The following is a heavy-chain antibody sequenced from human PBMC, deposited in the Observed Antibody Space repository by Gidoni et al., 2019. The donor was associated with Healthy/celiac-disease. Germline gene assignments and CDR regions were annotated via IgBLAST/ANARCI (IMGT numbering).Heavy chain of an antibody. Sequence: QVQLVQSGAEVKKPGASVKVSCKASGYTFTSYYIHWGRQASGQGLEGMGIINPSGGSTSYAQKFQGRVTMTRDTSTSTVYMELSSLRSEDTAVYYCARDRPTNDPYPEGYYYYGMDVWGQGTTVTVSS. CDR2: INPSGGST. J-gene: IGHJ6*02. D-gene: IGHD1-1*01. CDR1: GYTFTSYY. V-gene: IGHV1-46*01. CDR3: ARDRPTNDPYPEGYYYYGMDV.